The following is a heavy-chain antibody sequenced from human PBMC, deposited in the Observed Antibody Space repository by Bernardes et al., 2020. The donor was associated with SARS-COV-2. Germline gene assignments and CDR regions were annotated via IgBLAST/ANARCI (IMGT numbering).Heavy chain of an antibody. CDR3: ARAGDDFWSGYYTNVWQGLHYYYMDV. Sequence: ASVKVSCKASGYTFTSYGISWVRQAPGQGLEWMGWISAYNGNTNYAQKLQGRVTMTTDTSTSTAYMELRSLRSDDTAVYYCARAGDDFWSGYYTNVWQGLHYYYMDVWGKGTTVTVSS. CDR2: ISAYNGNT. V-gene: IGHV1-18*01. D-gene: IGHD3-3*01. J-gene: IGHJ6*03. CDR1: GYTFTSYG.